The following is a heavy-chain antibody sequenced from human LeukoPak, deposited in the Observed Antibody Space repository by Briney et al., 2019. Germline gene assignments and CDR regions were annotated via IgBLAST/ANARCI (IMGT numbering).Heavy chain of an antibody. CDR1: GGTFSSYT. CDR3: ARIGGDCYSCYFDY. V-gene: IGHV1-69*13. Sequence: SVKVSCKASGGTFSSYTISWVRQAPGQGLEWMGGIIPIFGTANYAQKFQGRVTITADESTSTAYTELSSLRSEDTAVYYCARIGGDCYSCYFDYWGQGTLVTVSS. CDR2: IIPIFGTA. J-gene: IGHJ4*02. D-gene: IGHD2-21*01.